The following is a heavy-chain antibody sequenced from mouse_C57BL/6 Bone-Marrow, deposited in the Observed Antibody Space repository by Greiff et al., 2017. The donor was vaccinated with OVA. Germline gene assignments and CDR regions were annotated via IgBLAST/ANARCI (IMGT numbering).Heavy chain of an antibody. Sequence: VQLQQSGPELVKPGASVKISCKASGYSFTGYYMNWVKQSPEKSLEWIGEINPSTGGTTYNQKFKAKATLTVDKSSSTAYIQLKSLTSEDSAVYYWARGGTGPFAYWGQGTLVTVSA. V-gene: IGHV1-42*01. CDR1: GYSFTGYY. J-gene: IGHJ3*01. D-gene: IGHD4-1*01. CDR3: ARGGTGPFAY. CDR2: INPSTGGT.